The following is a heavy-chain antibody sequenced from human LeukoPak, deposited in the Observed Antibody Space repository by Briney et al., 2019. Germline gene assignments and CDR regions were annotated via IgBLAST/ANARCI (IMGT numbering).Heavy chain of an antibody. CDR1: GGSISSSRYY. Sequence: SETLSLTCTVSGGSISSSRYYWGWIRQPPGTGLEWIGSIYYSGSTYYNPSLKSRVTISVDTSKNQFSLKLSSVTAADTAVYYCARHESYSSSWSRFYFDYWGRAPWSPSPQ. V-gene: IGHV4-39*01. D-gene: IGHD6-13*01. J-gene: IGHJ4*02. CDR2: IYYSGST. CDR3: ARHESYSSSWSRFYFDY.